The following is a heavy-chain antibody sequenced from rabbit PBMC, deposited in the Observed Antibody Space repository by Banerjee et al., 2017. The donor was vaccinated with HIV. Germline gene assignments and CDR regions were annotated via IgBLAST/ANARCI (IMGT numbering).Heavy chain of an antibody. CDR3: VRAGSSYLPYFNL. V-gene: IGHV1S7*01. CDR1: GLDFSTYS. CDR2: IYPVFGST. J-gene: IGHJ4*01. D-gene: IGHD8-1*01. Sequence: QVVESGGGLVTLGGSLKLSCKASGLDFSTYSMSWVRQAPGKGLEWIGYIYPVFGSTNYASWVNGRFTISSHNAQNTLYLQLNSLTAADTATYFCVRAGSSYLPYFNLWGQGTLVTVS.